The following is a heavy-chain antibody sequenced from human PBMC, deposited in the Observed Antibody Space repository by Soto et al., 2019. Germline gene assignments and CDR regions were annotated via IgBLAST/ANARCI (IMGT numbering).Heavy chain of an antibody. CDR2: ISGSGGST. CDR1: GFTFSSYA. D-gene: IGHD3-3*01. J-gene: IGHJ6*02. CDR3: AKTFLPSDFWSGYSNYGMAV. Sequence: PGGSLRLSCAASGFTFSSYAMSWVRQAPGKGLEWVSAISGSGGSTYYADSVKGRFTISRDNSKNTLYLQMNSLRAEDTAVYYYAKTFLPSDFWSGYSNYGMAVWGQGTTVTVSS. V-gene: IGHV3-23*01.